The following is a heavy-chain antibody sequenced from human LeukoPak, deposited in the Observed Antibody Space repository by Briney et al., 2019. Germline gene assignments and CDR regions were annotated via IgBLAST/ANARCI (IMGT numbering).Heavy chain of an antibody. CDR3: ATDSGYSWYKGLDY. V-gene: IGHV3-21*01. CDR1: GFTFSSYT. J-gene: IGHJ4*02. D-gene: IGHD5-24*01. Sequence: GGSLRLSCAASGFTFSSYTLNWVRQAPGKGLEWVSSISSSGDYIYYADSVKGRFTISRDNAKNSLYLQMSSLRAGDTGVYYCATDSGYSWYKGLDYWGLGTLVTVSS. CDR2: ISSSGDYI.